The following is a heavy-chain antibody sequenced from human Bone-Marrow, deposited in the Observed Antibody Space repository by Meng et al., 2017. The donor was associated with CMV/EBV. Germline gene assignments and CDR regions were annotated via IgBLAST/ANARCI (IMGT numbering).Heavy chain of an antibody. J-gene: IGHJ6*02. CDR1: GIRVSDHY. Sequence: GGSLRLSCVGSGIRVSDHYMDWVRQAPGKGLEWVAFIRYDGSNKYYADSVKGRFTISRDNSKNTLYLQMNSLRAEDTAVYYCAKNLFNGILTGYSISSYYYYGMDVWGQGPTVTVSS. CDR2: IRYDGSNK. D-gene: IGHD3-9*01. CDR3: AKNLFNGILTGYSISSYYYYGMDV. V-gene: IGHV3-30*02.